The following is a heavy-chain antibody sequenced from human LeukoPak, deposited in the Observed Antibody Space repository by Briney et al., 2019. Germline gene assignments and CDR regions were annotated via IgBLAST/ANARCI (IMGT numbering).Heavy chain of an antibody. V-gene: IGHV1-2*04. Sequence: ASVKVSCKASGYTFTGYYMRWVRHAPGQGLEWVGWINPNSGGTNYTQKFQGWVTMTRDTSISTAYMELSRLRSDDTAVYYCARRSGAAASSDAFDIWGQGTMVTVSS. D-gene: IGHD6-13*01. CDR2: INPNSGGT. CDR3: ARRSGAAASSDAFDI. J-gene: IGHJ3*02. CDR1: GYTFTGYY.